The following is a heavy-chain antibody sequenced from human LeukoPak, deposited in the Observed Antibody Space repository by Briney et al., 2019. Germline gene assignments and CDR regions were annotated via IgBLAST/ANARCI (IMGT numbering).Heavy chain of an antibody. CDR3: LATYYGLGSGPENHEDV. CDR1: GFTFSSYS. Sequence: GGSLRLSCAASGFTFSSYSMNWVRQAPGKGLEWVSYISSSSSTIYYADSVKGRFIISRDDSKTTAYLQLSSLKTEDTAAYYCLATYYGLGSGPENHEDVWGKGTTVTVSS. J-gene: IGHJ6*03. V-gene: IGHV3-48*01. D-gene: IGHD3-10*01. CDR2: ISSSSSTI.